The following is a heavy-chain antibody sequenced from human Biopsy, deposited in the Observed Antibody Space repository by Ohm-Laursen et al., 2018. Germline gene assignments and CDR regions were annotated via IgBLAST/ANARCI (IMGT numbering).Heavy chain of an antibody. D-gene: IGHD3-3*01. J-gene: IGHJ4*02. V-gene: IGHV1-18*01. Sequence: VASVKVSCKASGYTFTSYGISWVRQASGQGLEWMGWISAYNGNTNYAQKLQGRVTMTTDTSTSTAYMELRSLRSDDTAVYYCARCSTPYYDFWSGYQPTYYFDYWGQGTRVTVSS. CDR3: ARCSTPYYDFWSGYQPTYYFDY. CDR2: ISAYNGNT. CDR1: GYTFTSYG.